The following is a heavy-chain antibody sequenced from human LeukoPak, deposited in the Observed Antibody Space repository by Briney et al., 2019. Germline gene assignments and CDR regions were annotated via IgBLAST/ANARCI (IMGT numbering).Heavy chain of an antibody. Sequence: GGSLRLSCAASGFTFSSYAMSWVRQAPGKGLEWVSATSGSGGSTYYADSVKGRFTISRDNSKNTLYLQMNSLRAEDTAVYYCAKSGILGTYYFDYWGQGTLVTVSS. D-gene: IGHD2-15*01. CDR1: GFTFSSYA. CDR3: AKSGILGTYYFDY. CDR2: TSGSGGST. V-gene: IGHV3-23*01. J-gene: IGHJ4*02.